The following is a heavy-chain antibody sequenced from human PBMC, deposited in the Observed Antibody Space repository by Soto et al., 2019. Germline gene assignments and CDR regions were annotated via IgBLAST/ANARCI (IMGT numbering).Heavy chain of an antibody. V-gene: IGHV3-30*18. CDR3: AKDGVQLAPYYYYGMDV. J-gene: IGHJ6*02. Sequence: GGSLRLSCAASGFTFSSYGMHWVRQAPGKGLEWVAVISYDGSNKYYADSVKGRFTISRDNSKNTLYLQMNSLRAEDTAVYCCAKDGVQLAPYYYYGMDVWGQGTTVTVSS. CDR1: GFTFSSYG. D-gene: IGHD6-13*01. CDR2: ISYDGSNK.